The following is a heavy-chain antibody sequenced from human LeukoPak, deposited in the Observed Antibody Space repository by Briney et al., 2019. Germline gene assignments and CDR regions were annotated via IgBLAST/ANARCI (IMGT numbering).Heavy chain of an antibody. CDR3: ARVDGSWPSIWFDP. Sequence: SQTLSLTCTVSGGSISSGGYYWSWIWQPPGKGLEWIAYISYNGNTNYSPSLKGRVTISVDTSKNQFSLRLSSVTAADTAVYFCARVDGSWPSIWFDPWGQGTLVTVSS. J-gene: IGHJ5*01. D-gene: IGHD6-13*01. CDR2: ISYNGNT. V-gene: IGHV4-61*08. CDR1: GGSISSGGYY.